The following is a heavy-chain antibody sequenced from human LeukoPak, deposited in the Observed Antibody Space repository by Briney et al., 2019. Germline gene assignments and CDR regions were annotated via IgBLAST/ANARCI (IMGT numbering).Heavy chain of an antibody. D-gene: IGHD1-26*01. CDR2: ISWNSGSI. J-gene: IGHJ4*02. Sequence: GRSLRLSCAASGFTFDDYAMHWVRQAPGKGLEWVSGISWNSGSIGYADSVKGRFTISRDNAKNSLYLQMNSLRAEVTALYYCAKDLSGSYSGFDYWGQGTLVTVSS. CDR3: AKDLSGSYSGFDY. CDR1: GFTFDDYA. V-gene: IGHV3-9*01.